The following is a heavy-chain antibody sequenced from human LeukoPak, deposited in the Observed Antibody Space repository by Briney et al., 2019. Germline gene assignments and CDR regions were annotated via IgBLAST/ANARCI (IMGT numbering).Heavy chain of an antibody. CDR1: GFTFSNYA. Sequence: PGGSLRLSCAASGFTFSNYAMSWVRQAPGKGLQWVSAITGSGGSTYYADSVKGRFTISRDNSKNTLYLQMNSLRAEDTAVYYCARDPRGYSYGFFDYWGQGTLVTVSS. CDR2: ITGSGGST. CDR3: ARDPRGYSYGFFDY. J-gene: IGHJ4*02. V-gene: IGHV3-23*01. D-gene: IGHD5-18*01.